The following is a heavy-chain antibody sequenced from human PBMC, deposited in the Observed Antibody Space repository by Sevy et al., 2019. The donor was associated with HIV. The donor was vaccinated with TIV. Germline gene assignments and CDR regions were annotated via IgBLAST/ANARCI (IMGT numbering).Heavy chain of an antibody. CDR3: ARVNYGSGSYYHGNFDY. D-gene: IGHD3-10*01. CDR2: IIPIFGTA. CDR1: GGTFSSYA. V-gene: IGHV1-69*06. Sequence: ASVKVSCKASGGTFSSYAISWVRQAPGQGLEWMGGIIPIFGTANYAQKFQGRVTITADKSASTAYMELSSLRSEDTAVYYCARVNYGSGSYYHGNFDYWGQGTLVTVSS. J-gene: IGHJ4*02.